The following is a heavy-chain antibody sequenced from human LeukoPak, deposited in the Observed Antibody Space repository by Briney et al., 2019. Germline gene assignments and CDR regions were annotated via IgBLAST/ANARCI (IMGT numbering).Heavy chain of an antibody. D-gene: IGHD4-17*01. J-gene: IGHJ4*02. CDR2: ISWNSGSI. Sequence: GGSLRLSCAASGFTFDDYAMHWVRQAPGKGLEWVSGISWNSGSIGYADSVKGRFTISRDNAKNSLYLQMNSLRAEDTALYYCAKAPTGGDLNGHFDYWGQGTLVTVSS. CDR3: AKAPTGGDLNGHFDY. V-gene: IGHV3-9*01. CDR1: GFTFDDYA.